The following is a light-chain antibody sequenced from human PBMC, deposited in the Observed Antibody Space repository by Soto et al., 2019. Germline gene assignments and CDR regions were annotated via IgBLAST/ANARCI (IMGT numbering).Light chain of an antibody. J-gene: IGKJ4*01. CDR2: GAS. CDR3: QQYGSSALT. Sequence: EIVLTQSPGTLSLSPGERATLSCRASQSVSSNYLAWYQQKPGQAPRLLIYGASSRATGIQDRFSGSGSGTDFTLTISRLEPEDFAVYHCQQYGSSALTFGGGTKVEIK. V-gene: IGKV3-20*01. CDR1: QSVSSNY.